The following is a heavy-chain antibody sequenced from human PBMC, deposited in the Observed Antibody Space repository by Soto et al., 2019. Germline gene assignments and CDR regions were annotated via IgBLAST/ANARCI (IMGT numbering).Heavy chain of an antibody. CDR2: ISSSSSYI. Sequence: GGSLRLSCAASGFTFSSYSMNWVRQAPGKGLEWVSSISSSSSYIYYADSVKGRFTISRDNAKNSLYLQMNSLRAEDTAVYYCARGLVGATTPWFDPWGQGTLVTVSS. J-gene: IGHJ5*02. V-gene: IGHV3-21*01. D-gene: IGHD1-26*01. CDR3: ARGLVGATTPWFDP. CDR1: GFTFSSYS.